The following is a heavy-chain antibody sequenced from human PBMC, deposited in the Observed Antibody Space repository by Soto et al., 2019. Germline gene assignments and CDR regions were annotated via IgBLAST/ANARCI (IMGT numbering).Heavy chain of an antibody. D-gene: IGHD6-13*01. CDR1: SGSISSSNW. V-gene: IGHV4-4*02. Sequence: QVQLQESGPGLVKPSGTLSLTCAVSSGSISSSNWWSWVRQPPGKGLEWIGEIYHSGSTNYNPSLRSQVTISVDKSTNPFSLKLSSVTAADTAVYYCARGGYSSRHFDYWGQGTLVTVSS. J-gene: IGHJ4*02. CDR3: ARGGYSSRHFDY. CDR2: IYHSGST.